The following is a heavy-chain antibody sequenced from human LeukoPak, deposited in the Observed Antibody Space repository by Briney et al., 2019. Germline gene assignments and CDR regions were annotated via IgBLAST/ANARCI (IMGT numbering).Heavy chain of an antibody. CDR2: MYYSGST. J-gene: IGHJ6*03. CDR1: GRFISSSSYY. CDR3: ARLAADYYGSGSYYYYMDV. V-gene: IGHV4-39*01. Sequence: PSDTLSLTCTLTGRFISSSSYYWGWIRQPPAKGLQWIGSMYYSGSTHYNASLKSRVTISVDTSKNQFSLKLSSVTAADTAVYLCARLAADYYGSGSYYYYMDVWGKGTTVTVSS. D-gene: IGHD3-10*01.